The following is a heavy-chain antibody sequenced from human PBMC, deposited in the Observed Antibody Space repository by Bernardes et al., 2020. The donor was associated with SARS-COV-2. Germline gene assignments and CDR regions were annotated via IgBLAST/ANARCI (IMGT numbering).Heavy chain of an antibody. D-gene: IGHD1-20*01. CDR1: GGSISSHY. CDR3: ARGGYYWNY. V-gene: IGHV4-59*11. J-gene: IGHJ4*02. Sequence: SETLSLTRTVSGGSISSHYWSWIRQPPGKGLEWIGYIYDSGSINYSPSLKSRVTISADTSENPFSLKLGSVTAADTAVYYCARGGYYWNYWGQGT. CDR2: IYDSGSI.